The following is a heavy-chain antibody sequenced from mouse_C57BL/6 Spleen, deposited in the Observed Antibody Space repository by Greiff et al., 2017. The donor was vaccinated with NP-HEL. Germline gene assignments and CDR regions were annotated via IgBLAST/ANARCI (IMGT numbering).Heavy chain of an antibody. Sequence: QVQLQQPGAELVRPGSSVKLSCKASGYTFTSYWMHWVKQRPIQGLEWIGNIDPSDSETHYNQKFKDKATLTVDKSSSTAYMQLSSLTSEDSAVYYCARDGYGSSYRAMDYWGQGTSVTVSS. J-gene: IGHJ4*01. CDR3: ARDGYGSSYRAMDY. CDR2: IDPSDSET. V-gene: IGHV1-52*01. D-gene: IGHD1-1*01. CDR1: GYTFTSYW.